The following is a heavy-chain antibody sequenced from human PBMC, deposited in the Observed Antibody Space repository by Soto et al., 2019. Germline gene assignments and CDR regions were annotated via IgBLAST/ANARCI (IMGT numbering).Heavy chain of an antibody. CDR3: ARDQRGRTAAGTSKV. V-gene: IGHV1-18*01. CDR2: ISAYNGNT. D-gene: IGHD6-13*01. J-gene: IGHJ6*02. CDR1: GYTFTSYG. Sequence: ASVKVSCKASGYTFTSYGISWVRQAPGQGLEWMGWISAYNGNTNYAQKLQGRVTMTTDTSTSTAYMELRSLRSDDTAVYYCARDQRGRTAAGTSKVWGQGTTVTVSS.